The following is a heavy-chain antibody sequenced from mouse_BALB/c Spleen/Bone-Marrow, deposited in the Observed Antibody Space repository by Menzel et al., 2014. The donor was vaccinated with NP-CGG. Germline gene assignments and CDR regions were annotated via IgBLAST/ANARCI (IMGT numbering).Heavy chain of an antibody. J-gene: IGHJ2*01. CDR2: IYPGDGDT. D-gene: IGHD1-1*01. CDR3: VRGDIYYSPREYFDF. CDR1: GYVFSTYW. Sequence: QVQLKDSGAELVRHGSSVKISCKASGYVFSTYWMHWVKQRPGQGLEWIGQIYPGDGDTNYNGKFKTKATLTADKSSSTAYMQLSSLTSEDSAVFFCVRGDIYYSPREYFDFWGQGTTLTVSS. V-gene: IGHV1-80*01.